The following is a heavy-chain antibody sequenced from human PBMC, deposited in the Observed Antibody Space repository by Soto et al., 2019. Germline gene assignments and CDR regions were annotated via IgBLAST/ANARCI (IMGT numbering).Heavy chain of an antibody. CDR2: VNPIVSMS. J-gene: IGHJ4*02. V-gene: IGHV1-69*04. Sequence: QVQLVQSGAEVKRPGSSVKVSCKASGDTFNSYSINWVRQAPGLGLEWMGRVNPIVSMSNYAQRFQGRVTTTADKSTSTAYMELSGLRSEDTAIYYCATSYGSGYRAFDYWGQGALVTVSS. CDR3: ATSYGSGYRAFDY. CDR1: GDTFNSYS. D-gene: IGHD3-10*01.